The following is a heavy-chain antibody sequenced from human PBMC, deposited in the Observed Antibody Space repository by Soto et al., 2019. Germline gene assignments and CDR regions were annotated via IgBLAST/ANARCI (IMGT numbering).Heavy chain of an antibody. CDR1: GFSLSTSGVG. CDR3: AHRRSYCSGGSCYSGFDY. Sequence: SGPTLVNPTQTLTLTCTFSGFSLSTSGVGVGWIRQPPGKALEWLALIYWDDDKRYSPSLKSRLTITKDTSKNKVVLTMTNKDLVVTATYYCAHRRSYCSGGSCYSGFDYWGQGTLVTVSS. CDR2: IYWDDDK. J-gene: IGHJ4*02. V-gene: IGHV2-5*02. D-gene: IGHD2-15*01.